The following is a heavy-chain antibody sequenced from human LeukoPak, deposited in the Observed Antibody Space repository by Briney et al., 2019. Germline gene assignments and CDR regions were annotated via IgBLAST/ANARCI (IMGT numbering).Heavy chain of an antibody. D-gene: IGHD6-6*01. J-gene: IGHJ5*02. CDR1: GYTLTGSH. CDR3: ARDLRIAARPSWFDP. Sequence: GSVEVSRKCSGYTLTGSHMHWVGQAPGQELEWMGWINPNSGGTNYAQKLHGRVTMTRDTSVSTTNMELIRLRSDDTAVYYWARDLRIAARPSWFDPWGQGTLVTVSS. CDR2: INPNSGGT. V-gene: IGHV1-2*02.